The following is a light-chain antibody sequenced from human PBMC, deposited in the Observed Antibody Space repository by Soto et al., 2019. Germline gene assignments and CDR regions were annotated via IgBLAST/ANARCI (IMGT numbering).Light chain of an antibody. J-gene: IGKJ1*01. CDR3: QQFSLYWA. Sequence: DIQMTQSLSTLSASVGDRVTITCRASQDINRWLAWYQQKPGKAPKILIYNADTLESGVPSRFSGSGYGTEFILTISSLQPDDFATYYCQQFSLYWAFGQGTKVDIK. CDR2: NAD. V-gene: IGKV1-5*01. CDR1: QDINRW.